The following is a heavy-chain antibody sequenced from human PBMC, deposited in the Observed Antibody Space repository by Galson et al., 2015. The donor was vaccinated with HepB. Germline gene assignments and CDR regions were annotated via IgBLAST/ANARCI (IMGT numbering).Heavy chain of an antibody. Sequence: QSGAEVKKPGESLKISCQGSGYRFTDYWIGWVRQMPGKGLEWMGMIYPGGSDTKYSPSFQGQVTISADTSISTAYLQWSSLKASDIAMYYCARQRLSDIWGQGTMVTVSS. CDR3: ARQRLSDI. CDR1: GYRFTDYW. D-gene: IGHD2-21*02. J-gene: IGHJ3*02. V-gene: IGHV5-51*01. CDR2: IYPGGSDT.